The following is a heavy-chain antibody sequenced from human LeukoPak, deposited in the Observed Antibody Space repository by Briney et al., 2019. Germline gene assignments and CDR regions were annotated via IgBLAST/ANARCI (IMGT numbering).Heavy chain of an antibody. V-gene: IGHV1-2*02. CDR3: ARSFIAAAVLGDYFDY. J-gene: IGHJ4*02. CDR1: GYTFTGYY. CDR2: INPNSGGT. Sequence: VASVKVSCKASGYTFTGYYMHWVRQAPGQGLEWMGWINPNSGGTNYAQKFQGRVTMTRDTSISTAYMELSRLRSDDTAMYYCARSFIAAAVLGDYFDYWGQGTLVTVSS. D-gene: IGHD6-13*01.